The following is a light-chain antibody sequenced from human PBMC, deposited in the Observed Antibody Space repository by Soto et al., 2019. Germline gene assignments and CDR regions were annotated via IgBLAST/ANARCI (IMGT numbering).Light chain of an antibody. V-gene: IGKV1-39*01. CDR3: QQSFSPLWT. CDR1: QSISNY. J-gene: IGKJ1*01. CDR2: AAS. Sequence: DIQMTQSPSSLSASVGDRVTITCRASQSISNYLNWYQQKPGKAPKLLIYAASSMQSGVPSRFSGSGSETDLTLTISRLQPDDSATYYCQQSFSPLWTFGQGNK.